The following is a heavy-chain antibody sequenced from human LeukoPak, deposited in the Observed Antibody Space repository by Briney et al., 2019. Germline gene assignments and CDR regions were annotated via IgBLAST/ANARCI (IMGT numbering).Heavy chain of an antibody. CDR1: GFTFNSYA. V-gene: IGHV3-23*01. J-gene: IGHJ6*02. CDR2: ISGSTGST. D-gene: IGHD1-14*01. CDR3: AKGTGNYYYYGMDV. Sequence: GGSLRLSCAASGFTFNSYAMSWVRQAPGKGLEWVSCISGSTGSTYYAGSVKGRFTISRDNSKNTLYLQMNSLRAEDTAVYYCAKGTGNYYYYGMDVWGQGTTVTVSS.